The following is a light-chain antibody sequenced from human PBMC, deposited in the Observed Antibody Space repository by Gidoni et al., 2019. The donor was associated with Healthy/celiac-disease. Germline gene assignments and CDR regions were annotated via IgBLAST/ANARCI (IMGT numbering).Light chain of an antibody. Sequence: DIVMTQSPLSLPVTPGEPASISCRSSQSLLHSNGYNYLDWYLQKPGQSPQLLIYWGSNRASGVPDRFSGSGSGTDFTLKISRVEAEDVGVYYCMQALQTPRFGQGTKVEIK. CDR1: QSLLHSNGYNY. CDR3: MQALQTPR. CDR2: WGS. V-gene: IGKV2-28*01. J-gene: IGKJ1*01.